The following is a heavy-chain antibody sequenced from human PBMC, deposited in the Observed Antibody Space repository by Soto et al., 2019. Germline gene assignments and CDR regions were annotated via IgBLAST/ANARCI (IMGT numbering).Heavy chain of an antibody. CDR3: VRDRSLFLAAAGTYNWFVL. J-gene: IGHJ5*02. CDR2: ISSSSSAI. D-gene: IGHD6-13*01. CDR1: GFTFSSYS. Sequence: GGSLRLSCAASGFTFSSYSMNWVRQAPGKGLEWVSYISSSSSAIYQADSVKGRFTISRDNAKNSLYLQMNSLRAEDTAVYYCVRDRSLFLAAAGTYNWFVLWGQGTLVT. V-gene: IGHV3-48*01.